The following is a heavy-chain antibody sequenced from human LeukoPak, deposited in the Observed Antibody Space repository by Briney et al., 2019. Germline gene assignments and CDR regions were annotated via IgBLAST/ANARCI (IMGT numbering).Heavy chain of an antibody. V-gene: IGHV3-9*01. J-gene: IGHJ4*02. D-gene: IGHD5-12*01. Sequence: SLRLSCAASGFTFDNYAIHWVRQPPGKGLEWVSSISWNSGKIGYADYVKGRFTISRDNAKKSLSLQMNSLRADDTAFYYCAKDMGSGYDYSFDSWGQGTLVTVSS. CDR3: AKDMGSGYDYSFDS. CDR1: GFTFDNYA. CDR2: ISWNSGKI.